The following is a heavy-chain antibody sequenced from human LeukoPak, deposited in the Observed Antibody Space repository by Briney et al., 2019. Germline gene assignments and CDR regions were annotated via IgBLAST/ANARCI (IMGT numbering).Heavy chain of an antibody. CDR2: IWYDGSNE. CDR1: GFIFSNYG. J-gene: IGHJ3*01. CDR3: AKSYSSGS. V-gene: IGHV3-33*06. Sequence: GGSLRLSCAASGFIFSNYGMHWVRQAPGKGLEWVAVIWYDGSNEDYADSVKGRFTISRDNSKSTLYLQMNSLRAEDTAVYYCAKSYSSGSWGQGTMVTVSS. D-gene: IGHD6-19*01.